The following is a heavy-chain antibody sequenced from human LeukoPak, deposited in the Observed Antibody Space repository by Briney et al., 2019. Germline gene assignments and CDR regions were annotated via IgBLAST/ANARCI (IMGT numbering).Heavy chain of an antibody. CDR1: GFTFDDYA. D-gene: IGHD2-15*01. CDR2: ISWNSGSI. Sequence: PGGSLRLSCAASGFTFDDYAMHWVRQAPGKGLEWVSGISWNSGSIGYADSVKGRFTISRDNAKNSLYLQMNSLRAEDTALYYCTKAGQGLWWSAFDIWGQGTMVTVSS. J-gene: IGHJ3*02. V-gene: IGHV3-9*01. CDR3: TKAGQGLWWSAFDI.